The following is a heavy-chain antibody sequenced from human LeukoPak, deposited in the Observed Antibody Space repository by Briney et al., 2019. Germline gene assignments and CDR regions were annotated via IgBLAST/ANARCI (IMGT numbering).Heavy chain of an antibody. D-gene: IGHD4-17*01. V-gene: IGHV1-8*01. Sequence: ASVKVSCKTSGYTFTRHDIHWERQGTGQGLEWIGWTNPNTGNAGYAPTFQGRVTMTRNTAISTAYMEVSGLRSDDTAVFFCARGFYGSETYYFDYWGQGTLVTVSS. CDR3: ARGFYGSETYYFDY. J-gene: IGHJ4*02. CDR1: GYTFTRHD. CDR2: TNPNTGNA.